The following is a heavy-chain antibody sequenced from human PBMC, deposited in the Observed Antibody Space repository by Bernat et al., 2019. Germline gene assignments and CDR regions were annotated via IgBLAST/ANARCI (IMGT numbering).Heavy chain of an antibody. J-gene: IGHJ4*02. V-gene: IGHV3-43*01. CDR3: AAAEGGGSSPFDY. D-gene: IGHD1-26*01. CDR2: ISWDGGST. Sequence: EVQLVESGGVVVQPGGSLRLSCAASGFTFDDYTMHWVRQAPGKGLEWVSLISWDGGSTYYADSVKDRFTISRDNSKNSLYLQMNSLRTEDTALYYCAAAEGGGSSPFDYWGQGTLVTVSS. CDR1: GFTFDDYT.